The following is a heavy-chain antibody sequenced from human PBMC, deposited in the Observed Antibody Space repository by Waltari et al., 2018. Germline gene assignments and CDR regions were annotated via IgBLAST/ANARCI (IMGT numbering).Heavy chain of an antibody. Sequence: EVQLVESGGGLVQPGRSLSLSCRTSGFPFGDSAMNCFLPPPGKGMEWVVSIRSKTYGGTTEYAASVKGRCTISRDESKSIAYLQMNSLKTEDTAVYYCSRGDYYDSSGYPDYWGQGTLVTVSS. CDR3: SRGDYYDSSGYPDY. V-gene: IGHV3-49*03. CDR1: GFPFGDSA. CDR2: IRSKTYGGTT. D-gene: IGHD3-22*01. J-gene: IGHJ4*02.